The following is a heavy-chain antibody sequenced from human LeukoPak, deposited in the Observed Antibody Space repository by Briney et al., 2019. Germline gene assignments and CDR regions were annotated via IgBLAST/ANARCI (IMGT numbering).Heavy chain of an antibody. D-gene: IGHD1-26*01. V-gene: IGHV3-30-3*01. CDR2: ISYDGFNK. CDR1: GFTFNAYS. Sequence: GRSLRLSCAASGFTFNAYSIHWVRQAPGKGLEWMSLISYDGFNKYYADSVKGRFTISRDNSKNTLYLQMNSLRVDDTAVYYCARDQAPYSRRVVNALDIWGQGAMVTVSS. J-gene: IGHJ3*02. CDR3: ARDQAPYSRRVVNALDI.